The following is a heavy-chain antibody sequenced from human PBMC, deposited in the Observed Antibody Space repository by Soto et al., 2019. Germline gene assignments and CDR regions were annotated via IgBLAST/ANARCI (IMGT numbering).Heavy chain of an antibody. V-gene: IGHV1-69*12. CDR1: GGTFSSYA. J-gene: IGHJ6*02. CDR3: ARDPPDPRITGTTSGMDV. Sequence: QVQLVQSGAEVKKPGSSVKVSCKASGGTFSSYAISWVRQAPGQGLEWMGGIIPIFGTANYAQKFQGRVTITADESTSTAYMELSSLRSEDTAVYYCARDPPDPRITGTTSGMDVWGQGTTVTVSS. CDR2: IIPIFGTA. D-gene: IGHD1-7*01.